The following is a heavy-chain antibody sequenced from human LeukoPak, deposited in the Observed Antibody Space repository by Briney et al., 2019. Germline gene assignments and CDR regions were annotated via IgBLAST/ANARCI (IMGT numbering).Heavy chain of an antibody. J-gene: IGHJ6*02. Sequence: ASVKVSCKASGGTFSSYAISWVRQAPGQGLEWMGRIIPILGIANYAQKFQGRVTITADKSTSTAYMELSSLRSEDTAVYYCARDAGYCSGGSCSLIGVDYYYYGMDVWGQGTQVTVSS. V-gene: IGHV1-69*04. D-gene: IGHD2-15*01. CDR3: ARDAGYCSGGSCSLIGVDYYYYGMDV. CDR1: GGTFSSYA. CDR2: IIPILGIA.